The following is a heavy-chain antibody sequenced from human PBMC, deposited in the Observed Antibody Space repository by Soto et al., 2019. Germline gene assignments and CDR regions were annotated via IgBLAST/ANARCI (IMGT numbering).Heavy chain of an antibody. J-gene: IGHJ4*02. V-gene: IGHV1-8*01. CDR1: GYTFTNSD. CDR3: ARRPHCSGGICYYGLDN. Sequence: ASVKVSCKASGYTFTNSDINWVRQAPGQGLEWMGWMNPDSGHAAYAQKFQGRVTLTTSTSTSTVYMEMRSLGSEDTAVYYCARRPHCSGGICYYGLDNWGQGTLVTSPQ. D-gene: IGHD2-15*01. CDR2: MNPDSGHA.